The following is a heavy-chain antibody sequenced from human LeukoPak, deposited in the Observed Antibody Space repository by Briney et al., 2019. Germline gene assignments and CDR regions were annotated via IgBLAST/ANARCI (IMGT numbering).Heavy chain of an antibody. CDR2: GST. D-gene: IGHD3-10*01. V-gene: IGHV4-39*01. Sequence: SETLSLTCTVSGGFINGNDYYWGWIRQPPGKGLEWIGSGSTYSNPSLKSRVTISVDTSKNQFSLNLTSMTAADTAVYYCARTGGYALRGVENWFDPWGQGTLVTVSS. CDR1: GGFINGNDYY. CDR3: ARTGGYALRGVENWFDP. J-gene: IGHJ5*02.